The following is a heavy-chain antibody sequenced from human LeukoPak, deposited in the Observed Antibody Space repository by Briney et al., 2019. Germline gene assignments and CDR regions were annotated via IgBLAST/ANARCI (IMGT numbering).Heavy chain of an antibody. D-gene: IGHD1-26*01. V-gene: IGHV4-34*01. Sequence: SQTLSLTCAVYGGSFSGYYWSWIRQPPGKGLEWIGEINHSGSTNYNPFLKSRVTISVDTSKNQFSLKLSSVTAADTAVYYCARGGRSFDYWGQGTLVTVSS. CDR1: GGSFSGYY. CDR2: INHSGST. J-gene: IGHJ4*02. CDR3: ARGGRSFDY.